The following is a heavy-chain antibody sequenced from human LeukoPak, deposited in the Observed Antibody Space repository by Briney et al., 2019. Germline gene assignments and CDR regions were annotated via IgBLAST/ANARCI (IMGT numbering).Heavy chain of an antibody. D-gene: IGHD4-11*01. CDR1: GYTFTGYY. Sequence: GASVNVSCKASGYTFTGYYMHWVRQAPGQGLEWMGWINPNSGGTNYAQKFQGRVTMTRDTSISTAYMELSRLRSDDTAVYYCARRMTTVITPDYWGQGTLVTVSS. V-gene: IGHV1-2*02. J-gene: IGHJ4*02. CDR3: ARRMTTVITPDY. CDR2: INPNSGGT.